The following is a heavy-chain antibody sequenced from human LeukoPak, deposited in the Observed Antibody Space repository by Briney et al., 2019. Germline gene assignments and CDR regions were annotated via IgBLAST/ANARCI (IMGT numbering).Heavy chain of an antibody. J-gene: IGHJ6*03. V-gene: IGHV4-34*01. CDR3: EAGTTGGYYYYYMDV. CDR1: GGSFSGYY. Sequence: SETLSLTCAVYGGSFSGYYWSWIRQPPGKGLEWIGEINHSGSTNYNPSLKSRVTISVDTSKNRFSLKLSSVTAADTAVYYCEAGTTGGYYYYYMDVWGKGTTVTVSS. CDR2: INHSGST. D-gene: IGHD1-7*01.